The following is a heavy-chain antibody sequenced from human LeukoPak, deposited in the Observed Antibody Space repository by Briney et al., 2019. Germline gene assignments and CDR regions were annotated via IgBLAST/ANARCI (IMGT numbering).Heavy chain of an antibody. CDR3: TKDPNGDYIGAFDP. J-gene: IGHJ5*02. D-gene: IGHD4-17*01. Sequence: PGGSLRRSCAASGFSFSSFAMTWVRQAPGKGLEWVSSITGGHYATYNTDSVKGRFTISRDNAKNTLYLQMNSLRADDTAIYYCTKDPNGDYIGAFDPWGQGTLVTVSS. CDR1: GFSFSSFA. CDR2: ITGGHYAT. V-gene: IGHV3-23*01.